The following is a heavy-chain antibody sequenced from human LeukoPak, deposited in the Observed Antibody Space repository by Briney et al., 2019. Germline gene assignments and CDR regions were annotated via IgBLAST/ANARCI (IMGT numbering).Heavy chain of an antibody. D-gene: IGHD3-3*01. CDR1: GFTFSSYS. J-gene: IGHJ5*02. Sequence: GGSLRLSWPASGFTFSSYSMNWVRQAPGKGLEWVSYISSSSSTIYYADSVKGRFTISRDNAKNSLYLQMNSLRAEDTAVYYCARDKIPTGYDFWSGPQIGWFDPWGQGTLVTVSS. V-gene: IGHV3-48*04. CDR3: ARDKIPTGYDFWSGPQIGWFDP. CDR2: ISSSSSTI.